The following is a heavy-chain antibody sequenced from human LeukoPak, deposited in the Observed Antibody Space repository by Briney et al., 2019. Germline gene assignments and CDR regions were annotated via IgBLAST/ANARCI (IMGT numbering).Heavy chain of an antibody. CDR1: GGSISSYC. CDR2: IYYSGST. Sequence: PSETLSLTCTVSGGSISSYCWSWIRQPPGKGLEWIGYIYYSGSTNYNPSLKSRVTISVDTSKNQFSLKLSSVTAADTAVYYCARQRCSGGSCYSVYYYGMDVWGQGTTVTVSS. J-gene: IGHJ6*02. D-gene: IGHD2-15*01. CDR3: ARQRCSGGSCYSVYYYGMDV. V-gene: IGHV4-59*01.